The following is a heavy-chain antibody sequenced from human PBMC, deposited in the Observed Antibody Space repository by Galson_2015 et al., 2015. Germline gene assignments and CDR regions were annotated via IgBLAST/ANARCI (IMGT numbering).Heavy chain of an antibody. CDR3: ARDHERYNFNAFYV. J-gene: IGHJ3*01. D-gene: IGHD1-20*01. Sequence: LSLTCTVSGGSIRSYYWSWLRPPPGTGLEWIGYIYYTGSTNYNPSLKSRVTISVDTSKNQLSLKLSSVTAADTAVYYCARDHERYNFNAFYVWGQGTMVTVSS. CDR1: GGSIRSYY. V-gene: IGHV4-59*01. CDR2: IYYTGST.